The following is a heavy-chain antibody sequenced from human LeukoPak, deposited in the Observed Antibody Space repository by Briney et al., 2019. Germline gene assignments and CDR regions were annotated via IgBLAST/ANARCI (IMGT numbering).Heavy chain of an antibody. V-gene: IGHV1-2*02. CDR1: GYTFTGYY. J-gene: IGHJ5*02. CDR3: AGGRVGSGYYHFYNWFDP. Sequence: ASVKVSCKASGYTFTGYYMHWVRQAPGQGLEWMGWINPNSGGTNYAQKFQGRVAMTRDTSISTAYMELSRLRSDDTAVYYCAGGRVGSGYYHFYNWFDPWGQGTLVTVSS. CDR2: INPNSGGT. D-gene: IGHD3-22*01.